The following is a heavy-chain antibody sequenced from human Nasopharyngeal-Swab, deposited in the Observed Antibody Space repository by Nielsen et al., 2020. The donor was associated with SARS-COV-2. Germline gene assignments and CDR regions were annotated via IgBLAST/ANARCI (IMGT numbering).Heavy chain of an antibody. CDR2: ISWNSGSI. Sequence: GGSLRLSCAASGFKFDDHAMHWVRQPPGKGLEWVSHISWNSGSIGYAASVRGRFTISRDNAKNSLYLEMSSLRAEDSALYYCAKDLTRGDFVTSNAFDIWGQGTLVTVSS. V-gene: IGHV3-9*01. D-gene: IGHD2-21*02. J-gene: IGHJ3*02. CDR1: GFKFDDHA. CDR3: AKDLTRGDFVTSNAFDI.